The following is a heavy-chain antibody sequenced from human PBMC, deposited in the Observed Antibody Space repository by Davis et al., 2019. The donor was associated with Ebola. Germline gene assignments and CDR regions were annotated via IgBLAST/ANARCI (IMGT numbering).Heavy chain of an antibody. V-gene: IGHV7-4-1*02. D-gene: IGHD2-15*01. CDR1: GGTFNNYV. CDR2: INTKNGNP. Sequence: ASVKVSCKASGGTFNNYVISWVRQAPGQGLEWMGWINTKNGNPTYAQGFTGRLVFSLDTSVSTAYLEISSLKAEDTAVYYCARRMDCSGDSCYCLQHWGQGTLVTVSS. CDR3: ARRMDCSGDSCYCLQH. J-gene: IGHJ1*01.